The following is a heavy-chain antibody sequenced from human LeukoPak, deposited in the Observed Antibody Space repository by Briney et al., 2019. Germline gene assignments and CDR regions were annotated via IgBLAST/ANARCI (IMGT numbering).Heavy chain of an antibody. CDR3: ARAHKLNAFDI. V-gene: IGHV4-59*01. CDR2: IYYGGST. J-gene: IGHJ3*02. Sequence: SETLSLTCTVSGGSISSYYWSWIRQPPGKGLEWIGYIYYGGSTNYKPSLKSRVTISVDTSKNQFSLNLRSVTAADTAVYYCARAHKLNAFDIWGQGTMVTVSS. D-gene: IGHD1-1*01. CDR1: GGSISSYY.